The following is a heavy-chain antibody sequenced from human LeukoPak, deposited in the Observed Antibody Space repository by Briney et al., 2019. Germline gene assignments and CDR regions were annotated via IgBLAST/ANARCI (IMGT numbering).Heavy chain of an antibody. Sequence: SLTLSLTCTVSGGSMSSDYWTWIRQPAGKGLEWIGRIYTSGTTNYNPSLKGRVTMSVDTSKNQFSLRVSSVTAADTAVYYCARNVAGSFDYWGQGTLVTVSS. CDR2: IYTSGTT. CDR3: ARNVAGSFDY. J-gene: IGHJ4*02. D-gene: IGHD1-1*01. V-gene: IGHV4-4*07. CDR1: GGSMSSDY.